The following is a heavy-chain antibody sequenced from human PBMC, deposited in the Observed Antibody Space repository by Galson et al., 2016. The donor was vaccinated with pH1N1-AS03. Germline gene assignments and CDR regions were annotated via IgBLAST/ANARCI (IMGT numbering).Heavy chain of an antibody. CDR3: ARGPPQFPVRYFDP. V-gene: IGHV1-69*10. CDR1: GGTFSSYA. J-gene: IGHJ5*02. Sequence: SVKVSCKASGGTFSSYAISWVRQAPGQGLEWMGGIIASVGITSYAQKFQGRVTITLDDSATTAYMELNGLRPEDTALYYCARGPPQFPVRYFDPWGQGTLVTVSS. CDR2: IIASVGIT. D-gene: IGHD1-26*01.